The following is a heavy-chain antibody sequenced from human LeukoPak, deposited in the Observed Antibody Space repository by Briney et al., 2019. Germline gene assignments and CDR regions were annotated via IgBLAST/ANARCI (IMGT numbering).Heavy chain of an antibody. V-gene: IGHV5-51*01. Sequence: GESLKISCKGSGYSFTSYWIGWVRQMPGKGLEWMGIIYPGDSDTRYSPSFQGQVTISADKSISTAYLQWSSLKASDTAMYYCARLGSSSWYLQLFDYWGQGTLVTVS. CDR3: ARLGSSSWYLQLFDY. D-gene: IGHD6-13*01. CDR2: IYPGDSDT. CDR1: GYSFTSYW. J-gene: IGHJ4*02.